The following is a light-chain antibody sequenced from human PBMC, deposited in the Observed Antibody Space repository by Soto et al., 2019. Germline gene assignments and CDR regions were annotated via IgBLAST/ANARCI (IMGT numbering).Light chain of an antibody. V-gene: IGKV1-6*01. J-gene: IGKJ1*01. CDR1: QGISTD. CDR3: LQDYNYPRT. CDR2: TTS. Sequence: QMTQSPSSLSASVGDIVSIRCRASQGISTDLNWYQQKPGKAPKLLIYTTSSLQSGVPSRFSGSGSETEFTLTITSLQPEDFATYYCLQDYNYPRTFGQGTKVDIK.